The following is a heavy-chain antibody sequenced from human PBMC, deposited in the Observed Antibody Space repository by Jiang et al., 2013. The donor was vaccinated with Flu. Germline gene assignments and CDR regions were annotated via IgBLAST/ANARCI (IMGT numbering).Heavy chain of an antibody. CDR2: INSRGTT. V-gene: IGHV4-4*09. J-gene: IGHJ4*02. Sequence: ETLSLTCSVSGGSLTPNYWNWIRQPPGKGLEWIGFINSRGTTYYNPSLESRVTISVDTSKNQFSLKLSSVTAADTAVYYCARMACSDGSCYDEYWGQGTLVTVSS. CDR1: GGSLTPNY. CDR3: ARMACSDGSCYDEY. D-gene: IGHD2-15*01.